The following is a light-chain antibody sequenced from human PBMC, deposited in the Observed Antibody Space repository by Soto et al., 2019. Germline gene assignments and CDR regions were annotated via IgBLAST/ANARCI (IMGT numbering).Light chain of an antibody. J-gene: IGKJ1*01. V-gene: IGKV3-20*01. Sequence: EIVLTQSPCTLSLSPGERATLSCRASQSVSSSYLAWYQQKPGQAPRLLIYGASSSATGIPDRFSGSGSGTDFTLTISSMEPEDFAVYYCQQYGSSPPWTFGQGTKVEIK. CDR2: GAS. CDR1: QSVSSSY. CDR3: QQYGSSPPWT.